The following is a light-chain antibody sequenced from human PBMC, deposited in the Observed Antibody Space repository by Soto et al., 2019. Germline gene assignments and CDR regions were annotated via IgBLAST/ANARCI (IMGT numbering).Light chain of an antibody. CDR1: SSDVGSYNL. Sequence: QSVLTQPASVSGSPGQSITISCTGTSSDVGSYNLVSWYQQHPGKAPKLMIYEGSKRPSGVSNRFSGSKSANKASLTISGLQAEDEADYYCCSYAGSSTWVFGGGTKLTVL. CDR2: EGS. J-gene: IGLJ3*02. CDR3: CSYAGSSTWV. V-gene: IGLV2-23*01.